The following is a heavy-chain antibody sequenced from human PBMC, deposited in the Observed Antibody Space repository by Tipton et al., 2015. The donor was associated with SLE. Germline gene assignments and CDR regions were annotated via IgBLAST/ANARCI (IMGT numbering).Heavy chain of an antibody. V-gene: IGHV4-39*07. CDR2: LFYGGDT. CDR3: ARGRTTSSFDY. J-gene: IGHJ4*02. D-gene: IGHD6-6*01. Sequence: TLSLTCTVSGASISSSGYYWGLVRQPPGKGLEWIGDLFYGGDTYYNPSLKGRITISLDTSKNQFSLKLTSVTAADTALYYCARGRTTSSFDYWGQGTLVTVSS. CDR1: GASISSSGYY.